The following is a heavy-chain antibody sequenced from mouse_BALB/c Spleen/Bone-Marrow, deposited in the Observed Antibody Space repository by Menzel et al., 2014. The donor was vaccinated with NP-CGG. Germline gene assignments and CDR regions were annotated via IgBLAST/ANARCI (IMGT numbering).Heavy chain of an antibody. Sequence: QVQLQQSGAELVRPGTSVKVSCKASGYAFTNHLIEWVKQRPGQGLEWIGVINPGSGSTNYNENFKGKATLTADKSSSTPYMQLSSLTSDDSAIYFCARRLTGTLYFDYWGQGTTLTVSS. CDR2: INPGSGST. J-gene: IGHJ2*01. CDR3: ARRLTGTLYFDY. D-gene: IGHD4-1*01. CDR1: GYAFTNHL. V-gene: IGHV1-54*03.